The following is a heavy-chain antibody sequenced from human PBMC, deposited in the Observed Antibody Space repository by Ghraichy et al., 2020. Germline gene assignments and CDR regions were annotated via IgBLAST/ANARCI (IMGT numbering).Heavy chain of an antibody. J-gene: IGHJ2*01. Sequence: GGSLRLSCAASGFTFDDYAMHWVRQAPGKGLEWVSGISWNSGSIGYADSVKGRFTISRDNAKNSLYLQMNSLRAEDTALYYCAKVAVDSSGYYNYWYFDLWGRGTLVTVSS. D-gene: IGHD3-22*01. CDR1: GFTFDDYA. CDR3: AKVAVDSSGYYNYWYFDL. V-gene: IGHV3-9*01. CDR2: ISWNSGSI.